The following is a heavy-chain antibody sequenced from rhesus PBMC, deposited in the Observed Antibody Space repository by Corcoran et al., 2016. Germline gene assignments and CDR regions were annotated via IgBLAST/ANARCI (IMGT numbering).Heavy chain of an antibody. CDR2: IYGSGGTT. CDR3: ARDPIFGSTRFDV. D-gene: IGHD4-29*01. Sequence: QVQLQESGPGLVKPSETLPLTRAVSGAALSSTNMHWLPQAPGTGLAWIGRIYGSGGTTDYNPSLKSRVTISIDTSKNQFSLKVSSVTAADTAVYYCARDPIFGSTRFDVWGAGVLVTVSS. J-gene: IGHJ5-1*01. V-gene: IGHV4S2*01. CDR1: GAALSSTN.